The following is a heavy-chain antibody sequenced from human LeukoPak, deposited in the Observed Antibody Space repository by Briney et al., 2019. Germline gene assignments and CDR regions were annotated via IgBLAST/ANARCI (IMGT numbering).Heavy chain of an antibody. Sequence: GASVNVSCKASGFTFTSSAMQWVRQARGQRLEWIGWIVVGSGNTNYAQKFQERVTITRDMSTSTAYMELSSLRSEDTAVYYCAARGGQQLAQGRYYYYGMDVWGQGTTVTVSS. J-gene: IGHJ6*02. CDR3: AARGGQQLAQGRYYYYGMDV. D-gene: IGHD6-13*01. V-gene: IGHV1-58*02. CDR1: GFTFTSSA. CDR2: IVVGSGNT.